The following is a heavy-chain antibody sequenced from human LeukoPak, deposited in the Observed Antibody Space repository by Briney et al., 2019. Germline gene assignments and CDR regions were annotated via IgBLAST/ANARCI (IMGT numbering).Heavy chain of an antibody. Sequence: ASVKVSCKASGYTFTDYYIHWVRQAPGHGLEWLGWMNVKTGATRSAQKFPGRFTMTRDTSIGTPSMEVSRLTSDDTAVYYCARQSGTYWGLDYWGQGTLVTVSS. CDR2: MNVKTGAT. CDR3: ARQSGTYWGLDY. V-gene: IGHV1-2*02. D-gene: IGHD1-26*01. CDR1: GYTFTDYY. J-gene: IGHJ4*02.